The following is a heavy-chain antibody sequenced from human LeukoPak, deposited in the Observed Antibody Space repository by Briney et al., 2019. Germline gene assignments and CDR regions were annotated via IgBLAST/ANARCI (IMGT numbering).Heavy chain of an antibody. CDR1: GFTFSSYA. J-gene: IGHJ4*02. D-gene: IGHD3-10*01. CDR3: AKKSSLWFGEPSGPIDY. V-gene: IGHV3-23*01. Sequence: PGGSLRLSCAASGFTFSSYAMSWVRQAPGKGLEWVSSVSGRASRAYYAASVQGRFTISRDNSKNTLYLQMNSLRAEDTAVYYCAKKSSLWFGEPSGPIDYWGQGTLVTVSS. CDR2: VSGRASRA.